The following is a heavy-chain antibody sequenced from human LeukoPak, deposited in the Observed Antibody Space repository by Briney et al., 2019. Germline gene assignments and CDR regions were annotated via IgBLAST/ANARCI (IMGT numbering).Heavy chain of an antibody. D-gene: IGHD7-27*01. CDR1: GFTFSSYA. V-gene: IGHV3-30-3*01. J-gene: IGHJ4*02. CDR3: TKDGGLWVSAHWGDS. Sequence: GGSLRLSCAASGFTFSSYAMHWVRQAPGKGLEWVAVMSYDGSNKYYADSVKGRFTVSRDDSKNTLYLQMNSLRAEDTAVYYCTKDGGLWVSAHWGDSWGRGTLVTVSS. CDR2: MSYDGSNK.